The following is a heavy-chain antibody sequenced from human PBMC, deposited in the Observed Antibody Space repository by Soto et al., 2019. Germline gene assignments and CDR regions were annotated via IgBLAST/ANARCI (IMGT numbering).Heavy chain of an antibody. CDR1: GFSFSSYA. Sequence: QVQLVESGGGVVQPGRSLRLSCAASGFSFSSYAMNWVRHVPGKGLEWVAFISHDGSNKYNPDSVKGRFTLSRDNSKNTLYLEMNSVRVEDTAVYYCAREFGLSAGGSTRGYFLHWGQGTLVTVSS. CDR3: AREFGLSAGGSTRGYFLH. V-gene: IGHV3-30-3*01. D-gene: IGHD1-26*01. J-gene: IGHJ1*01. CDR2: ISHDGSNK.